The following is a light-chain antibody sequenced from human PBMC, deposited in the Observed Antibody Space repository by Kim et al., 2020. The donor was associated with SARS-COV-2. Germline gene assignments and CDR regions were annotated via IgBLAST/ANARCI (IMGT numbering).Light chain of an antibody. V-gene: IGKV3-11*01. J-gene: IGKJ4*01. CDR1: QSVSSY. CDR2: DAS. CDR3: QQRSNWPPRAT. Sequence: PGERATLSCRTSQSVSSYLAWYQQKPGQAPRLLIYDASNRATGIPARFSGSGSGTDFTLTISSLEPEDFAVYYCQQRSNWPPRATFGGGTKVDIK.